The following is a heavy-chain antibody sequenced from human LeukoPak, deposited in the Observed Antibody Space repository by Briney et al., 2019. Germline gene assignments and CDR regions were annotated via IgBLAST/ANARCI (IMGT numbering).Heavy chain of an antibody. D-gene: IGHD3-22*01. Sequence: ASVKVPCKVSGYTLTELSMHWVRQAPGKGLEWMGGFDPEDGETMNAQKFQGRVTMTEDTSTDTAYMELSSLTSEDTAVYYCATDGDYYDSSGHYKRWGQGTLVTVSS. J-gene: IGHJ4*02. CDR2: FDPEDGET. CDR1: GYTLTELS. CDR3: ATDGDYYDSSGHYKR. V-gene: IGHV1-24*01.